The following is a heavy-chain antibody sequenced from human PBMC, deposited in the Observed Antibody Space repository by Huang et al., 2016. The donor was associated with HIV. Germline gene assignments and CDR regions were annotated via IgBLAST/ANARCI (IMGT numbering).Heavy chain of an antibody. J-gene: IGHJ4*02. CDR2: VSAHSGDI. V-gene: IGHV1-18*04. CDR1: GFPFTKYG. Sequence: QVQLVQSGAEVKRSGASLKVSCKTFGFPFTKYGFSWVRQAPGQWREWLGGVSAHSGDINYEMKFEGRVSMTTDTTSGTAYMELRRLTSDDTATYYCVRESLYFGDFLFDHWGQGTPVTVSA. CDR3: VRESLYFGDFLFDH. D-gene: IGHD2-21*01.